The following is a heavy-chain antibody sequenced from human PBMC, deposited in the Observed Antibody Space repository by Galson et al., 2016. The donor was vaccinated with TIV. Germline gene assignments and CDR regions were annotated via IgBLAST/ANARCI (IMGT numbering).Heavy chain of an antibody. CDR2: INPIFHTA. V-gene: IGHV1-69*06. D-gene: IGHD3-22*01. CDR1: GDTFSNYA. Sequence: SVKVSCKASGDTFSNYAISWVRQAPGQGPEWMGRINPIFHTATYARRLQGRVTIMADKSTPAIYMELNSLRPEDTAVYYCAREMYYYDSTAYYAFDIWGQGTMVTVSS. J-gene: IGHJ3*02. CDR3: AREMYYYDSTAYYAFDI.